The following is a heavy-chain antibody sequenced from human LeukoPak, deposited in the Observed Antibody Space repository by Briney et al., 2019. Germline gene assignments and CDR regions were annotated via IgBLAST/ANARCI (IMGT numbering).Heavy chain of an antibody. CDR2: ISGSGGST. CDR3: ARTKYDFWSGYYPRDYYYYGMDV. V-gene: IGHV3-23*01. J-gene: IGHJ6*02. CDR1: GFTFSSYS. Sequence: GGSLRLSCAASGFTFSSYSMNWVRQAPGKGLEWVSAISGSGGSTYYADSVKGRFTISRDNSKNTLYLQMNSLRAEDTAVYYCARTKYDFWSGYYPRDYYYYGMDVWGQGTTVTVSS. D-gene: IGHD3-3*01.